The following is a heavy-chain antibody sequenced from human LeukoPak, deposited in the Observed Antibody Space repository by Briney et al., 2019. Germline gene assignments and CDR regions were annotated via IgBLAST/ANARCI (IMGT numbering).Heavy chain of an antibody. D-gene: IGHD6-13*01. CDR2: ISSTGENI. Sequence: GRSLRLSCAASGFTFSSYGMNWGPQAPGKGLEWVSFISSTGENIYYADSVKGRFTISRDNAKNSLYLQMNSLREEDTAVYYCGGEFSSSPASMDVWGQGATVTVS. J-gene: IGHJ6*02. CDR3: GGEFSSSPASMDV. CDR1: GFTFSSYG. V-gene: IGHV3-21*06.